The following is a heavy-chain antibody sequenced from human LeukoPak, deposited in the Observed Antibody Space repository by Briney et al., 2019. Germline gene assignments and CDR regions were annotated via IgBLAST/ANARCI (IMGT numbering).Heavy chain of an antibody. Sequence: SETLSLTCTVSGGSISSYYWSWIRQPAGKGLEWIGRIHTSGSTNYNPSLKSRVTMSVDTSKNQFSLNLSSVTAADTAVYYCARESRDGYNFYYYMDVWGKGTTVTVSS. CDR1: GGSISSYY. J-gene: IGHJ6*03. D-gene: IGHD5-24*01. V-gene: IGHV4-4*07. CDR2: IHTSGST. CDR3: ARESRDGYNFYYYMDV.